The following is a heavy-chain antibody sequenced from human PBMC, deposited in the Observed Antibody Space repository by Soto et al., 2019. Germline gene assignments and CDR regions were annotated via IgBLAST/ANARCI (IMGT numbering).Heavy chain of an antibody. CDR2: IIPILGIA. CDR1: GGTFSSYT. Sequence: QVQLVQSGAEVKKPGSSVKVSCKASGGTFSSYTISWVRQAPGQGLEWMGRIIPILGIANYAQKFQGRVTITADKSTSXXYMELSSLRSEDTAVYYCSNLPTMVTTYYYYGMDVWGQGTPVTVSS. V-gene: IGHV1-69*02. D-gene: IGHD3-10*01. J-gene: IGHJ6*02. CDR3: SNLPTMVTTYYYYGMDV.